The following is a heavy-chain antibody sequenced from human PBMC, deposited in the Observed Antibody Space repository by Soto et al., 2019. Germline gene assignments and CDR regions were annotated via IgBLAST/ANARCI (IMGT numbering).Heavy chain of an antibody. J-gene: IGHJ5*02. CDR3: ARDSPPRGYSYGVFDP. CDR1: GYTFTSYG. V-gene: IGHV1-18*01. CDR2: ISAYNGNT. Sequence: QVQLVQSGAEVKKPGASVKVSCKASGYTFTSYGITWVRQAPGQGLEWMGWISAYNGNTNYAQKLQGRVTMTTDTSTSTAYMELRSLRSDDTAVYYCARDSPPRGYSYGVFDPWGQGTLVTVSS. D-gene: IGHD5-18*01.